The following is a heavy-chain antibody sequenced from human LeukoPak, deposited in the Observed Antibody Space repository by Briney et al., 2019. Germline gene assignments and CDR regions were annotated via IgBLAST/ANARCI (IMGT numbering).Heavy chain of an antibody. CDR1: GFTFSSYE. CDR3: ARSYTTVTYDY. CDR2: ISSSGSTI. V-gene: IGHV3-48*03. Sequence: PGGSLRLSCAASGFTFSSYEMNWVRQAPGKGLEWVSYISSSGSTIYYADSVKGRFTISRDNAKNSLYLQMNSLRAEDTAVYYCARSYTTVTYDYWGQRTLVTVSS. D-gene: IGHD4-17*01. J-gene: IGHJ4*02.